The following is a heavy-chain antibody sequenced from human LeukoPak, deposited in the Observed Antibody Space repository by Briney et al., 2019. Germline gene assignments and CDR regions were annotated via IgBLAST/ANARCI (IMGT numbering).Heavy chain of an antibody. CDR1: GFTFDDYA. J-gene: IGHJ6*02. CDR3: AKVMSCGMSCSRTICYAGVPYGMAD. D-gene: IGHD2-2*01. CDR2: ISWNSGSI. V-gene: IGHV3-9*01. Sequence: PGGSLRLSCAASGFTFDDYAMHWIRQAPGKGLEWVSGISWNSGSIGYADSVKGRFTISRDNAKNSLYLQMNSLRAEDTALYYCAKVMSCGMSCSRTICYAGVPYGMADLDQFPTVT.